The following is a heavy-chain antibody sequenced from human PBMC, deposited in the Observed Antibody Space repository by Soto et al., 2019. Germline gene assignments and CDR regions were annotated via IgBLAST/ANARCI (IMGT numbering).Heavy chain of an antibody. Sequence: EVPLVESGGGLVKPGGSLRLSCAAAGFTFSNAWMSWVRQAPGKGLEWVGRIKSKTGGGTIDYAAPVKGRFTISRDDSKNTLYLQMNSLKTEDTAVYYCSTAGHNWGQGTLVTVSS. CDR3: STAGHN. CDR2: IKSKTGGGTI. V-gene: IGHV3-15*01. CDR1: GFTFSNAW. J-gene: IGHJ4*02.